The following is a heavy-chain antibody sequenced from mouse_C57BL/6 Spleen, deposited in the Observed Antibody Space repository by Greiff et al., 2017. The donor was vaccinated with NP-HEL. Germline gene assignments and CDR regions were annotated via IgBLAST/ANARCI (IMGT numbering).Heavy chain of an antibody. CDR1: GFNIKNTY. V-gene: IGHV14-3*01. D-gene: IGHD1-1*01. J-gene: IGHJ3*01. Sequence: EVQLQQSVAELVRPGASVKLSCTASGFNIKNTYMHWVKQRPEQGLEWIGRIDPANGNTKYAPKFQGKATITADTSSNTAYLQLSSLTSEDTAIYYCARSLYYGSSYGGAWFAYWGQGTLVTVSA. CDR3: ARSLYYGSSYGGAWFAY. CDR2: IDPANGNT.